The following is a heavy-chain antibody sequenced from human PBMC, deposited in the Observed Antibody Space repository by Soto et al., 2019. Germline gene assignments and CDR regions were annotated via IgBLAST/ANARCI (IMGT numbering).Heavy chain of an antibody. Sequence: QLQLQESGPGLVKPSETLSLTCTVSGGSISSSSYYWGWIRQPPGKGLEWIGSIYYSGSTYYNPSLKSRVTLSVDTSKNQFSLKLSSVTAADTAVYYCARRPELELLGGLYYFDYWGQGTLVTVSS. D-gene: IGHD1-7*01. CDR1: GGSISSSSYY. J-gene: IGHJ4*02. CDR2: IYYSGST. CDR3: ARRPELELLGGLYYFDY. V-gene: IGHV4-39*01.